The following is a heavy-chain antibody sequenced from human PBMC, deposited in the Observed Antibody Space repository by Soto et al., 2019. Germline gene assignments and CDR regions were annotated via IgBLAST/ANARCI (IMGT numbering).Heavy chain of an antibody. Sequence: QVQLQESGPGLVKPSDTLSLTCTVSNDSISRHYWSWIRQPPGKGLEWIGYIYDSESTNYNPSLKSRVTMSVDTSKNQFSLKLTSVTAADTAVYYCATTILYYFDYWGQGALVTVSS. D-gene: IGHD2-2*01. CDR2: IYDSEST. J-gene: IGHJ4*02. CDR1: NDSISRHY. V-gene: IGHV4-59*07. CDR3: ATTILYYFDY.